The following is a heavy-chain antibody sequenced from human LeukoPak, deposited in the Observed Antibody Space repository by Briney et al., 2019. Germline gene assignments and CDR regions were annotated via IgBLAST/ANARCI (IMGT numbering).Heavy chain of an antibody. V-gene: IGHV3-23*01. D-gene: IGHD3-10*01. CDR2: ISGSGGST. Sequence: PGGSLRLSCAASGFTFSSYGMSWVRQAPGKGLEWVSAISGSGGSTYYADSMKGRFTISRDNAKNSLYLQMNSLRAEDTAVYYCAKSFWWFGEFSPFDYWGQGTLVTVSS. J-gene: IGHJ4*02. CDR3: AKSFWWFGEFSPFDY. CDR1: GFTFSSYG.